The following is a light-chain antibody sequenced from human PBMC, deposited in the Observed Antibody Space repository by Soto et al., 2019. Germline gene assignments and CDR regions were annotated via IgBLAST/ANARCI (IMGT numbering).Light chain of an antibody. CDR1: SGSIATNY. CDR2: GDD. CDR3: QSYDTGNLVV. Sequence: NFMLTQPDSVSESPGKTVTISCTRSSGSIATNYVQWYQQRPGSSPTTVIFGDDQRPSGVPDRFSGSIDSSSNSASLTISGLKTEDEADYYCQSYDTGNLVVFGGGTKLTVL. V-gene: IGLV6-57*01. J-gene: IGLJ2*01.